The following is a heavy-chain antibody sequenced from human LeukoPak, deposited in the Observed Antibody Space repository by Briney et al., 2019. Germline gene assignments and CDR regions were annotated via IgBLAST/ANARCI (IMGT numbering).Heavy chain of an antibody. D-gene: IGHD3-22*01. Sequence: SVKVSCKASGGTFSSYAISRVRQAPGQGLEWMGRIIPIFGTANYAQKFQGRVTITTDESTSTAYMELSRLRSEDTAVYYCAREINYDDRGNAFDIWGQGTMVTVSS. J-gene: IGHJ3*02. CDR1: GGTFSSYA. CDR3: AREINYDDRGNAFDI. CDR2: IIPIFGTA. V-gene: IGHV1-69*05.